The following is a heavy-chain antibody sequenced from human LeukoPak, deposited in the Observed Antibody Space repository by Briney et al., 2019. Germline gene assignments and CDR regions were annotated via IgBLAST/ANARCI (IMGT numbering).Heavy chain of an antibody. CDR1: GFTFSSYA. Sequence: WGSLRLSCAASGFTFSSYAMHWVRQAPGKGLEWVAVISYDGSNKYSADSVKGRFTISRNNSKNTLYLQMNSLRAEDTAVYYCARSLHSSGYYDYWGQGTLVTVSS. CDR2: ISYDGSNK. D-gene: IGHD3-22*01. V-gene: IGHV3-30-3*01. CDR3: ARSLHSSGYYDY. J-gene: IGHJ4*02.